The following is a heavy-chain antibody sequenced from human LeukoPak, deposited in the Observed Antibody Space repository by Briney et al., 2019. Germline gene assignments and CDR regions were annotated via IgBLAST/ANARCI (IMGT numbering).Heavy chain of an antibody. Sequence: GRSLRLSCAASGVTFSSYAMHWGRQAPEKGLVWVAVISYDGINKYYADSVKGRFNISRDNSKNTLYLQMNSLRAEDTAVYYCARGRVGATRTWGQGTLVTVSS. D-gene: IGHD1-26*01. CDR1: GVTFSSYA. J-gene: IGHJ5*02. CDR2: ISYDGINK. V-gene: IGHV3-30*04. CDR3: ARGRVGATRT.